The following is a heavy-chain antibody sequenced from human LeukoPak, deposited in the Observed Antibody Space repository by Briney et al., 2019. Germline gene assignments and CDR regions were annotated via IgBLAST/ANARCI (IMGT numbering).Heavy chain of an antibody. CDR2: IKEDGNDK. V-gene: IGHV3-7*03. Sequence: GGSLRLSCAASGFTFSSYWMSWVRQAPGKGLEWVANIKEDGNDKYYVDSVKGRFTISRDNAKNSLYLQMNGLKAEDTAVYYCARGDFNGWSSNWFDTWGQGTLVTVSS. CDR3: ARGDFNGWSSNWFDT. CDR1: GFTFSSYW. D-gene: IGHD6-19*01. J-gene: IGHJ5*01.